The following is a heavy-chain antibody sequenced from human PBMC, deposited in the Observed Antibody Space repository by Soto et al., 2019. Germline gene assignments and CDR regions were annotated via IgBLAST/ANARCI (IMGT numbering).Heavy chain of an antibody. D-gene: IGHD4-17*01. V-gene: IGHV4-34*01. CDR1: GGSFSCYY. Sequence: SETLSLTCAVYGGSFSCYYWSWIRQPPGKGLEWIGEINHSGSTNYNPSLKSRVTISVDTSKNQFSLKLSSVTAADTAVYYCALFPGYGDYSESPIVYYYGMDVWGQGTTVTVSS. CDR2: INHSGST. J-gene: IGHJ6*02. CDR3: ALFPGYGDYSESPIVYYYGMDV.